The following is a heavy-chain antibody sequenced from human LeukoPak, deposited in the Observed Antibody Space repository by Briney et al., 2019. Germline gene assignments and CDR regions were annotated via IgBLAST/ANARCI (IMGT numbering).Heavy chain of an antibody. D-gene: IGHD6-13*01. V-gene: IGHV4-34*01. CDR1: GGSFSNYF. J-gene: IGHJ5*02. CDR2: ISLSGTI. Sequence: SETLSLTCTVSGGSFSNYFWTWIRQPPGKGLEWIGEISLSGTIKYNPSLKSRVTISVDTSKNQFSLKLSSVTAADTAVYYCARKLPRIAAAGKGWFDPWGQGTLVTVSS. CDR3: ARKLPRIAAAGKGWFDP.